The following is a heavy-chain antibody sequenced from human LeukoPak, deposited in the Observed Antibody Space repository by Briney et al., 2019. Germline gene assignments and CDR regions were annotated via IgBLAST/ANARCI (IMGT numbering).Heavy chain of an antibody. CDR1: GITFSSYG. Sequence: QAGGSLRLSCAASGITFSSYGMSWVRQAPGKGLECVSSISSTGGTTYYADSVKGRFTISRDNSKNTLYLQMNSLRAEDTAVYYCATDYGSGSRYYYYYYMDVWGKGTTVTISS. J-gene: IGHJ6*03. CDR2: ISSTGGTT. V-gene: IGHV3-23*01. CDR3: ATDYGSGSRYYYYYYMDV. D-gene: IGHD3-10*01.